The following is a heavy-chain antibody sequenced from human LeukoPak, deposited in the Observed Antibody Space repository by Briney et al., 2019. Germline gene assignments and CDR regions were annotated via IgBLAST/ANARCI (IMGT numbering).Heavy chain of an antibody. D-gene: IGHD2-8*02. CDR1: GFSFSDYY. CDR2: ISSRSTYI. J-gene: IGHJ4*02. V-gene: IGHV3-11*06. Sequence: GGSLRHSCTASGFSFSDYYMSWIGQAPGTGLEWISYISSRSTYISDADSVKGRFTISRDNAKNLLFLQMNSLRVEDTALYYCARGGTGAFDYWGQGILVTVSS. CDR3: ARGGTGAFDY.